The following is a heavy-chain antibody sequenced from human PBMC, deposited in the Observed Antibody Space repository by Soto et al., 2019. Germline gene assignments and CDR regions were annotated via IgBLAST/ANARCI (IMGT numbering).Heavy chain of an antibody. CDR3: VRGLSIFGVAKRFDP. J-gene: IGHJ5*02. CDR2: INHSGGT. Sequence: SETLSLTCSVSGDNINSDNYYWVLIRQPPGKGLEWIGEINHSGGTNYNPSLKNRVTISVDTSKNQFSLKLFSVTAADTAVYYCVRGLSIFGVAKRFDPWGHGTLVTVSS. D-gene: IGHD3-3*02. V-gene: IGHV4-39*07. CDR1: GDNINSDNYY.